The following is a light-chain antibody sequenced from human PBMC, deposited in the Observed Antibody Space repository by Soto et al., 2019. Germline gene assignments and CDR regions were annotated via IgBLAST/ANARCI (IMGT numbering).Light chain of an antibody. CDR3: QQYGISPGT. J-gene: IGKJ1*01. Sequence: EIVLTQSPGTLSLSPGERATLSCRASQSVSSSYLAWYQQKPGQAPRLLIYGASSRATGIPEGFSGSGSGTDFTLTISRLEPEDFAVYYCQQYGISPGTFGQGTKVEIK. CDR2: GAS. CDR1: QSVSSSY. V-gene: IGKV3-20*01.